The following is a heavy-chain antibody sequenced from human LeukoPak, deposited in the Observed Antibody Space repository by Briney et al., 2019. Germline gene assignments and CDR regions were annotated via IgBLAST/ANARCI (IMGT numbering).Heavy chain of an antibody. V-gene: IGHV7-4-1*02. D-gene: IGHD5-24*01. Sequence: ASVKVSCKASGYTFTGYSINWLRQAPGQGLEWMGWISTNTGNPTYAQGFTGRFVFSLDTSVSTTYLQTSSLKAEDTAVYYCARDAATINFDSWGQGTLVTVSS. CDR3: ARDAATINFDS. CDR2: ISTNTGNP. CDR1: GYTFTGYS. J-gene: IGHJ4*02.